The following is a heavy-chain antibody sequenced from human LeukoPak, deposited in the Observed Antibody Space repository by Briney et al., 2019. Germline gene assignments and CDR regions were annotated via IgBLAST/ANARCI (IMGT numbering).Heavy chain of an antibody. V-gene: IGHV4-59*01. CDR2: IYYSGST. Sequence: KSSETLSLTCTVSGGSISSYYWSWIRQPPGKGLEWIGYIYYSGSTNYNPSLKSRVTISVDTSKNQFFLKLSSVTAADTAVYYCARDYRGSGYYDSSGYNWGNDAFDIWGQGTMVTVSS. J-gene: IGHJ3*02. D-gene: IGHD3-22*01. CDR1: GGSISSYY. CDR3: ARDYRGSGYYDSSGYNWGNDAFDI.